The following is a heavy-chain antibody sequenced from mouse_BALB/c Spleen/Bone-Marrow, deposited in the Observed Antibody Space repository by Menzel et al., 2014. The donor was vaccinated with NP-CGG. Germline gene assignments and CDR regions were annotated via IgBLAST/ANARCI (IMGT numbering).Heavy chain of an antibody. Sequence: EVQLQESGGGLVQPGGSRKLSCAASGFTFSSSGMHWVRQALEKGLEWVAYISSGSSTIYYGDTVMGRFTISRDNPKNTLFLQMTSLRSEDTATYYCVRSGSSSGYFDYWGQGTTLTVSS. CDR3: VRSGSSSGYFDY. CDR2: ISSGSSTI. V-gene: IGHV5-17*02. D-gene: IGHD1-1*01. CDR1: GFTFSSSG. J-gene: IGHJ2*01.